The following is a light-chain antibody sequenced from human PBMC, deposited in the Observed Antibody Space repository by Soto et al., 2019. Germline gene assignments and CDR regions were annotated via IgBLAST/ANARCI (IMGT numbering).Light chain of an antibody. J-gene: IGKJ2*01. V-gene: IGKV3-11*01. CDR2: DAS. Sequence: EVVLTQSPATLSLSPGEIATLSCRTSQSVYTYLGWYQQKPGQAPRLHIYDASNRATGIPDRFSGSGSGTDFSLTISRLEPEDFAVYYCQQSSVWPRTFGQGTKLEIK. CDR1: QSVYTY. CDR3: QQSSVWPRT.